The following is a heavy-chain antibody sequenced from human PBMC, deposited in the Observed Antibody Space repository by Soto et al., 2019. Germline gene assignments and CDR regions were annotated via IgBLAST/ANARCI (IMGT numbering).Heavy chain of an antibody. CDR1: GYTFATYG. V-gene: IGHV1-18*01. J-gene: IGHJ4*02. D-gene: IGHD2-15*01. CDR2: ITPYNGDT. CDR3: ARLAPCSGGICDSRPLDY. Sequence: QVQLQQSGAEVKKPGASLKVSCKASGYTFATYGISWVRQAPGQGLEWMGWITPYNGDTNYAQRLQGRVTMTTDISTNTAYMEVRSLRSDDTAVYYCARLAPCSGGICDSRPLDYWGQGTLVTVSS.